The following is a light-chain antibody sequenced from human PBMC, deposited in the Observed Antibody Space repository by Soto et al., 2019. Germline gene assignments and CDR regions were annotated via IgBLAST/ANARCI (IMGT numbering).Light chain of an antibody. J-gene: IGKJ5*01. CDR1: QSVYNN. CDR2: GAS. CDR3: QQYTNWPPIT. Sequence: TQSLSPREGASLSCQLRQSVYNNYLAWYQHKPGRSPRLLIYGASTRATGVPARFSGSGSGADFTLTISNLQSEDFAVYYCQQYTNWPPITFGQGTRLEIK. V-gene: IGKV3-15*01.